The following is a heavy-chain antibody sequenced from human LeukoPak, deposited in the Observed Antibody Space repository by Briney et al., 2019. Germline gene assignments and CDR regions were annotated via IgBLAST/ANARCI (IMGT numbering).Heavy chain of an antibody. D-gene: IGHD3-10*01. CDR2: ISYDGSNK. V-gene: IGHV3-30-3*01. Sequence: PGGSLRLSCAASGFTFSSYAMHSVRQAPGKGLEWVAVISYDGSNKYYAHSAKGRFTISRDNSKNTLYLQMNSLRAEDTAVYYCARDPSFITMVRGVSFDYWGQGTLVTVSS. CDR3: ARDPSFITMVRGVSFDY. J-gene: IGHJ4*02. CDR1: GFTFSSYA.